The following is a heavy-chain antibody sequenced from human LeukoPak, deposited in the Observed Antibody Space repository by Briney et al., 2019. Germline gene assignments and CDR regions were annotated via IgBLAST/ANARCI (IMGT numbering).Heavy chain of an antibody. J-gene: IGHJ4*02. V-gene: IGHV1-3*01. D-gene: IGHD3-10*01. CDR2: INAGNGNT. CDR1: GYTFTSYA. CDR3: ARVVRGVIISPSFDY. Sequence: ASMKVSCKASGYTFTSYAMHWVRQAPGQRLEWMGWINAGNGNTKYSQKFQGRVTITRDTSASTAYMELSSLRSEDTAVYYCARVVRGVIISPSFDYWGQGTLVTVSS.